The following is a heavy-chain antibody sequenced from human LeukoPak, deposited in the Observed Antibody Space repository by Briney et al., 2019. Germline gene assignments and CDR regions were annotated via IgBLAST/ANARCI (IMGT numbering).Heavy chain of an antibody. J-gene: IGHJ4*02. D-gene: IGHD6-19*01. Sequence: GGSLRLSCAASGFTFSSYGMHWVRQAPGRGLEWVAVISYDGSNKYYADSVKGRFTISRDNSKNTLYLQMNSLRAEDTAVYYCAKVGVAVAGTSDYWGQGTLVTVSS. CDR1: GFTFSSYG. CDR3: AKVGVAVAGTSDY. CDR2: ISYDGSNK. V-gene: IGHV3-30*18.